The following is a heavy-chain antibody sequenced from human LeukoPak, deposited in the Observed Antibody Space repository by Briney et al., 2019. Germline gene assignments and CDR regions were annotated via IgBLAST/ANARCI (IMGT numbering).Heavy chain of an antibody. V-gene: IGHV3-48*04. D-gene: IGHD3-16*01. Sequence: GGSLRLSCAASGFTFSSYSMNWVRQAPGKGLEGVSYISSSGSTIYYADSVKGRFTISRDNANNSLYLQMNSLRAEHTAVYYCARVEEFRADYWGRGTLVTVSS. CDR3: ARVEEFRADY. CDR2: ISSSGSTI. J-gene: IGHJ4*02. CDR1: GFTFSSYS.